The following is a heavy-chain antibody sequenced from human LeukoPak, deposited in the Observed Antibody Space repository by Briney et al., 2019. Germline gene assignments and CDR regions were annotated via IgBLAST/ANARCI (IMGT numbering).Heavy chain of an antibody. CDR2: ISGSGGST. D-gene: IGHD3-10*01. CDR1: GFTFDDYA. Sequence: PGGPLRLSCAASGFTFDDYAMHWVRQAPGKGLEWVSAISGSGGSTYYADSVKGRFTISRDNSKNTLYLQMNSLRAEDTAVYYCARNMVRGDNQAPFFDYWGQGTLVTVSS. J-gene: IGHJ4*02. CDR3: ARNMVRGDNQAPFFDY. V-gene: IGHV3-23*01.